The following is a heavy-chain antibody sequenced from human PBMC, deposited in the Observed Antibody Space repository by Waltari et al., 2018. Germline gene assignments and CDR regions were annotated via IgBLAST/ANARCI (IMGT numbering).Heavy chain of an antibody. CDR2: INHSGST. J-gene: IGHJ4*02. D-gene: IGHD2-15*01. Sequence: QVQLQQWGAGLLKPSETLSLTCAVYGGSFSGYYWSWIRQPPGKGLEWSGEINHSGSTNYNPSRRSRVTIAVDTSKNQFSLKLSSVTAADTAVYYCARVRGYRPFDYWGQGTLVTVSS. V-gene: IGHV4-34*01. CDR3: ARVRGYRPFDY. CDR1: GGSFSGYY.